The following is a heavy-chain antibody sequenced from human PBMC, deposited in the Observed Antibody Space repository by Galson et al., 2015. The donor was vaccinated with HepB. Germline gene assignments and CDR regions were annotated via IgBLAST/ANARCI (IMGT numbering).Heavy chain of an antibody. CDR2: IWYDGSNK. J-gene: IGHJ4*02. CDR1: GFTFSSYG. Sequence: SLRLSCAASGFTFSSYGMHWVRQAPGKGLEWVAVIWYDGSNKYYADSVKGRFTISRDNSKNTLYLQMNSLRAEDTAVYYCARQLMVRGMIDYWGQGTLVTVSS. CDR3: ARQLMVRGMIDY. V-gene: IGHV3-33*08. D-gene: IGHD3-10*01.